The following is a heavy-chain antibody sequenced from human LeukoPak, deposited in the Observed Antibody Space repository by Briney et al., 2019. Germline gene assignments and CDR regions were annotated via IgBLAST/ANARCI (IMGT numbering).Heavy chain of an antibody. CDR1: GYTFTTYY. CDR3: ASLYYYDSSGYPLFDY. D-gene: IGHD3-22*01. V-gene: IGHV1-46*01. CDR2: INPSGGYT. Sequence: ASVKVSCKASGYTFTTYYMYWVRQAPGQGLEWMGIINPSGGYTSYAQKFQGRVTMTRDTSTSTVYMELSSLRSEDTAVYYCASLYYYDSSGYPLFDYWGQGTLVTVSS. J-gene: IGHJ4*02.